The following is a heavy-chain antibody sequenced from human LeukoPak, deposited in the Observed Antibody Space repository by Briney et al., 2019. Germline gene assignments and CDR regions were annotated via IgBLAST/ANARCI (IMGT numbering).Heavy chain of an antibody. Sequence: SQTLSLTCAISGDSVSSNSAAWNWIRQSPSRGLEWLGRTYYMSKWYNDYAVSVRSRITINPDTSKNQFSLQLNSVTPEDTAVYYCAREEQQLGPNWFDPWGQGTLVAVSS. D-gene: IGHD6-13*01. J-gene: IGHJ5*02. V-gene: IGHV6-1*01. CDR3: AREEQQLGPNWFDP. CDR1: GDSVSSNSAA. CDR2: TYYMSKWYN.